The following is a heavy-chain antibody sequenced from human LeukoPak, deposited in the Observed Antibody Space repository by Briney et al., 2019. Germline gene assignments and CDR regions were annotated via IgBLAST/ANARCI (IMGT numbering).Heavy chain of an antibody. J-gene: IGHJ4*02. CDR1: GLTFDNYA. Sequence: GRSLSLSCAVSGLTFDNYATHWVRQPAKKGLEWDSALNWKSCGIVYADSVKGRITISQDNAKGSLYLQMHNLRTEDTALYYCAKDKARAYYASGNLVLWGQGTLVTVSS. V-gene: IGHV3-9*01. D-gene: IGHD3-10*01. CDR3: AKDKARAYYASGNLVL. CDR2: LNWKSCGI.